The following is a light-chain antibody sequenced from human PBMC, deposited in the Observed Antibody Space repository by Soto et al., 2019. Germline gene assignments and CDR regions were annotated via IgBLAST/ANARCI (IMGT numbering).Light chain of an antibody. J-gene: IGKJ2*01. V-gene: IGKV2-30*01. CDR1: QSLVYSDGNTY. CDR2: KVS. Sequence: DVVMTQSPLSLPVTLGQPASISCRSSQSLVYSDGNTYLSWFQQRPGQSPRRLISKVSNRDSGVPDRLSGSGSGTDFTLKISRVEAEDVAVYYCMQGTYWPYTFGQGTKLEI. CDR3: MQGTYWPYT.